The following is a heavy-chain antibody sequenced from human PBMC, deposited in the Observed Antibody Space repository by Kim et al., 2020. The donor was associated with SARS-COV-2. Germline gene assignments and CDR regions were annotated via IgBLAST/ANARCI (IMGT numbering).Heavy chain of an antibody. J-gene: IGHJ4*02. D-gene: IGHD6-13*01. CDR1: GYTFSDYY. CDR2: INPNSGGT. Sequence: ASVKVSCKASGYTFSDYYIHWVRQAPGQGLEWMGRINPNSGGTNYAQKFQGRVTLTRDTSITTAYMELSSLISDDTAVYSCARAGIAAVGTAPRGACDYWGQGTLVTVSS. CDR3: ARAGIAAVGTAPRGACDY. V-gene: IGHV1-2*06.